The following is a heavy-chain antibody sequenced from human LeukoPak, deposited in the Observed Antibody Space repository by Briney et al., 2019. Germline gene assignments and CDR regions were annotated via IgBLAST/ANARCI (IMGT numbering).Heavy chain of an antibody. J-gene: IGHJ6*03. CDR2: INHSGST. V-gene: IGHV4-34*01. CDR1: GGSFSGYY. CDR3: ATHLRSAEVGATRSRYYYYYMDV. Sequence: SETLSLTCAVYGGSFSGYYWSWIRQPPGKGLEWIGEINHSGSTNYNPSLKSRVTISVDTSKNQFSLKLSSVTAADTAVYYCATHLRSAEVGATRSRYYYYYMDVWGKGTTVTISS. D-gene: IGHD1-26*01.